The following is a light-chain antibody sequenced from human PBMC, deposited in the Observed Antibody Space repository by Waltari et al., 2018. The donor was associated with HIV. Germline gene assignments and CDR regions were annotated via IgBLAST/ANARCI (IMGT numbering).Light chain of an antibody. V-gene: IGKV3D-15*01. CDR1: QGITYSR. CDR3: QQYDQYPRT. CDR2: GAS. J-gene: IGKJ1*01. Sequence: DIVMTQSPATLSASPGERATLSCRASQGITYSRLAWYQQKTGQAPRRLIYGASTRATGIPARFSGSEAGTEFTLTISSLQSEDFAIYLCQQYDQYPRTFGQGTKVETK.